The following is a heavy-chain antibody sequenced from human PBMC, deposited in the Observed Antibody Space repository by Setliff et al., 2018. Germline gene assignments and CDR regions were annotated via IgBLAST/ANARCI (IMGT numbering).Heavy chain of an antibody. D-gene: IGHD2-8*02. CDR2: IYYSGST. V-gene: IGHV4-30-4*08. Sequence: SWVRQPPGKGLEWIGYIYYSGSTYYNPSLKSRVTISVDTSKNQFSLKLSSVTAADTALYYCTVYNTGSSKDHYWGQGTPVTVSS. CDR3: TVYNTGSSKDHY. J-gene: IGHJ4*02.